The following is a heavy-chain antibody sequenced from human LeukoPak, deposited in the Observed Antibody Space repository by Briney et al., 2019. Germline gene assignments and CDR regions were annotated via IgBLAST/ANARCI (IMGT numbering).Heavy chain of an antibody. CDR2: ISSSSGTI. V-gene: IGHV3-48*01. D-gene: IGHD2/OR15-2a*01. Sequence: GGSLRLSCAASGFTFSSYSMNWVRQALGKGLEWVSYISSSSGTILYADSVKGRFTISRDNAKNSLYLQMNSLRAEDTAVYYCARGDYFDDSASPVDYWGQGTLVTVSS. CDR1: GFTFSSYS. J-gene: IGHJ4*02. CDR3: ARGDYFDDSASPVDY.